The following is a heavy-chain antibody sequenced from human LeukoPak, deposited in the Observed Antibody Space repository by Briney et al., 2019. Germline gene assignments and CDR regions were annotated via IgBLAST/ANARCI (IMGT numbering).Heavy chain of an antibody. CDR3: ARHFDHVGSGIYEY. J-gene: IGHJ4*02. CDR2: IYYSGYT. CDR1: GGSISSFY. Sequence: SETLSLTCTVSGGSISSFYWTWIRQPPGKGLEWIGYIYYSGYTNYNPSLKSRVTISVDTSNNQFSLKLSSVTAADTAVYYCARHFDHVGSGIYEYWGQGTLVTVSS. V-gene: IGHV4-59*08. D-gene: IGHD3-10*01.